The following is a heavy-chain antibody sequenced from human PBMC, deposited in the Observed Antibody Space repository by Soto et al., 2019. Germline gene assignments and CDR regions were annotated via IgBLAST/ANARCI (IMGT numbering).Heavy chain of an antibody. J-gene: IGHJ4*02. V-gene: IGHV1-69*02. CDR2: IIPILGIA. Sequence: QVQLVQSGAEVKKPGSSVKVSCKASGGTFSSYTISWVRQAPGQGLEWMARIIPILGIANYAQKFQGRVTITADKSTSTAYMELSSLRSEDTAVYYCARAGIDPTGFDYWGQGTLVTVSS. CDR3: ARAGIDPTGFDY. CDR1: GGTFSSYT. D-gene: IGHD4-17*01.